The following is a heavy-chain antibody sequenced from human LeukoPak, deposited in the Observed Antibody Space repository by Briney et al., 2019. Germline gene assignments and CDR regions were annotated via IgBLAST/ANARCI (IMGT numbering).Heavy chain of an antibody. CDR3: AREVLGYYDSSGYFDY. J-gene: IGHJ4*02. D-gene: IGHD3-22*01. CDR2: IYYSGST. Sequence: TSETLSLTCTVSGGSISSYYWSWIRQPPGKGLDWIGYIYYSGSTNYNPSLKSRVNISVDTSKNQFSLKLSSVTAADTAVYYCAREVLGYYDSSGYFDYWGQGTLVTVSS. CDR1: GGSISSYY. V-gene: IGHV4-59*01.